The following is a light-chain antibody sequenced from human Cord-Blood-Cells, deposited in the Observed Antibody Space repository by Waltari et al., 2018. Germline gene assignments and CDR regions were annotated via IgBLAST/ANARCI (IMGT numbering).Light chain of an antibody. CDR2: AAS. CDR3: QQSYSTLSLT. CDR1: QSISSS. J-gene: IGKJ4*01. V-gene: IGKV1-39*01. Sequence: SLSASVADRVTITCRASQSISSSLNWYQQKPGKAPKLLIYAASSLQSGVPSRFSGSGSGTDFTLTISSLPPEEFATYYCQQSYSTLSLTFGGGTKVEIK.